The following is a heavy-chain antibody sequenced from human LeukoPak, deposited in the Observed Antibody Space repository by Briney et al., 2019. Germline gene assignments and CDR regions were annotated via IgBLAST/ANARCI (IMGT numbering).Heavy chain of an antibody. Sequence: GGSLRLSCTASGFTFADYAMSWFRQAPGKGLDWVGFIRSIAYGGTTEYAASVKGRFTISRDDSKSIAYLQVNSLKTKDTAVYYCTRRSGDSHGDAFDIWGQGTMVAVSS. J-gene: IGHJ3*02. V-gene: IGHV3-49*03. D-gene: IGHD5-12*01. CDR2: IRSIAYGGTT. CDR1: GFTFADYA. CDR3: TRRSGDSHGDAFDI.